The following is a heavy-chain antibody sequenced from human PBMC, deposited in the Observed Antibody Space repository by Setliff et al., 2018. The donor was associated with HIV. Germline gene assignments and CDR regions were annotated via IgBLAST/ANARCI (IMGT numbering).Heavy chain of an antibody. CDR3: ARVPTNPDFYYYYMDV. Sequence: LSLTCTVSGGSLSSGGYYWSWIRQHPGKGLEWIGYIYYSGGTYYNPSLKSRVTISVDTSKNQFSLKLSSVTAADTAVYYCARVPTNPDFYYYYMDVWGKGTTVTVSS. V-gene: IGHV4-31*03. CDR1: GGSLSSGGYY. CDR2: IYYSGGT. J-gene: IGHJ6*03.